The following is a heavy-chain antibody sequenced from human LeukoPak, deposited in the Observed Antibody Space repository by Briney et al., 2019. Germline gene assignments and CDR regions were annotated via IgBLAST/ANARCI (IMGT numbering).Heavy chain of an antibody. CDR3: ARDYCSGGSCYGGHDY. D-gene: IGHD2-15*01. CDR1: GFTFSSYW. J-gene: IGHJ4*02. V-gene: IGHV3-7*03. Sequence: GGSLRLSCAASGFTFSSYWMSWVRQAPGKGLEWVANIKQDGSEKYYVDSVKGRFTISRDNAKNSLYLQMNSLRAEDTAFYYCARDYCSGGSCYGGHDYWGQGTLVTVSS. CDR2: IKQDGSEK.